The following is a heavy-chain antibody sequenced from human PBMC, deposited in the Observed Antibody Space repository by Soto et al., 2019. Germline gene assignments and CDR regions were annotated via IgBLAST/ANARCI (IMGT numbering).Heavy chain of an antibody. V-gene: IGHV3-15*01. Sequence: LRLSCAASGFTFSNAWMSWVRQAPGKGLEWVGRIKSKTDGGATDYAAPVKGRFTISRDDSKNTLYLQMNSLKTEDTAVYYCTTDRFPVFGVVALLNWFDPWGQGTLVTVSS. D-gene: IGHD3-3*01. CDR3: TTDRFPVFGVVALLNWFDP. J-gene: IGHJ5*02. CDR1: GFTFSNAW. CDR2: IKSKTDGGAT.